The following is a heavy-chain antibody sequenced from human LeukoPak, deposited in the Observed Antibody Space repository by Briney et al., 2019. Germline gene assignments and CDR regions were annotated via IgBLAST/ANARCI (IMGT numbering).Heavy chain of an antibody. CDR1: GYTFTAYY. D-gene: IGHD3-22*01. V-gene: IGHV1-2*02. CDR3: ARDRLLNGYYDSSGTLDY. Sequence: ASVKVSCKASGYTFTAYYMHWVRQAPGQGLEWMGWINPNSGGTNYAQKFQGRVTMTRDTSISTAYMELSRLRSDDTAVYYCARDRLLNGYYDSSGTLDYWGQGTLVTVSS. J-gene: IGHJ4*02. CDR2: INPNSGGT.